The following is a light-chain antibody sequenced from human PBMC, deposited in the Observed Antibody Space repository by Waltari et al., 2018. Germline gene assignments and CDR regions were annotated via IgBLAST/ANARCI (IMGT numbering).Light chain of an antibody. CDR3: ASHAGSSKGV. CDR2: SVS. Sequence: QSALTQPASLSGSPGQPIHISLTGTSSDVGNYKRVSWYQQHPGKAPQRMIYSVSNRPSGVSDRFSGSKSGDMASLTISGLQPEDEAEYFCASHAGSSKGVFGGGTKVTVL. CDR1: SSDVGNYKR. V-gene: IGLV2-23*02. J-gene: IGLJ2*01.